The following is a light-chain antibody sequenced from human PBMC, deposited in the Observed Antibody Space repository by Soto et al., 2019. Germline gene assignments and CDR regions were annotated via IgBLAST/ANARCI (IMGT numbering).Light chain of an antibody. J-gene: IGKJ1*01. Sequence: VMTQSPATLSVSPGERATLSCRASQSVSSDLAWYHQKPGQAPRLLIYGASTRATGIPARFSGSGSGTEFTLSINSLQSEDFAVYYCQQYNNWPRTFGQGTKVDIK. CDR2: GAS. V-gene: IGKV3-15*01. CDR3: QQYNNWPRT. CDR1: QSVSSD.